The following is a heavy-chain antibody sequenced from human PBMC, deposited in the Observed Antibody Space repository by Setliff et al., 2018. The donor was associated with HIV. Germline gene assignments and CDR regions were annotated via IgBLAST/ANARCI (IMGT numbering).Heavy chain of an antibody. Sequence: PSETLSLTCSVSGGSMRSNIYYWGWIRLSPTKGLEWIGSIHLSDTYYNPSLKSRVTISVDTSKDQFSLKLTSLTAADTAVYYCARSSMAGLDYWGQGKLVTVSS. D-gene: IGHD6-19*01. CDR2: IHLSDT. J-gene: IGHJ4*02. CDR3: ARSSMAGLDY. CDR1: GGSMRSNIYY. V-gene: IGHV4-39*07.